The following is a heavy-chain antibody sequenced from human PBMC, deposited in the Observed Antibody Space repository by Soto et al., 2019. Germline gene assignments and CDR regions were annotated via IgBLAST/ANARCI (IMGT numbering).Heavy chain of an antibody. CDR2: IIPVSGTT. J-gene: IGHJ4*02. CDR3: ARGPAVDVGPTYFDH. D-gene: IGHD1-26*01. Sequence: QVQLVQSGAEARKPGASVNVSCKASGYTFTDYAIHWVRQAPGQGLEWMGGIIPVSGTTTYAQKFQARVTITADESTTSAYMELSSLRSEDTAVYYCARGPAVDVGPTYFDHWGQGTPVTVSP. CDR1: GYTFTDYA. V-gene: IGHV1-69*13.